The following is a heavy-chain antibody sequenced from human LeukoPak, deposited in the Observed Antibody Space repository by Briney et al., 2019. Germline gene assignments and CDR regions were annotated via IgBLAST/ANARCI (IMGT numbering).Heavy chain of an antibody. V-gene: IGHV3-21*01. J-gene: IGHJ4*02. CDR1: GFTFSSYS. D-gene: IGHD6-19*01. CDR3: ARVVAVAGGDY. CDR2: ISSSSSYI. Sequence: GGSLRPSCAASGFTFSSYSMNWVRQAPGKGLEWVSSISSSSSYIYYADSVKGRFTISRDNAKNSLYLQMNSLRAEDTAVYYCARVVAVAGGDYWGQGTLVTVSS.